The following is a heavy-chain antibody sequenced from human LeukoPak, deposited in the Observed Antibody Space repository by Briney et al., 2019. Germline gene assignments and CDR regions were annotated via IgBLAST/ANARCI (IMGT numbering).Heavy chain of an antibody. CDR3: ARGTTVVTPFDY. J-gene: IGHJ4*02. Sequence: SQTLSLTCAIPGDSVSSNSAAWNWIRQSPSRGLEWLGRTYYRSKWYNDYAVSVKSRITINPDTSKNQFSLQLNSVTPEDTAVYCCARGTTVVTPFDYWGQGTLVTVSS. CDR1: GDSVSSNSAA. CDR2: TYYRSKWYN. D-gene: IGHD4-23*01. V-gene: IGHV6-1*01.